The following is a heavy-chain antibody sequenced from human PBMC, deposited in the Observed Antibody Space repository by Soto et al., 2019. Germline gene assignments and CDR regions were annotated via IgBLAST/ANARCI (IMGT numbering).Heavy chain of an antibody. CDR1: GGSISSYY. J-gene: IGHJ3*02. CDR2: IYYSGST. D-gene: IGHD3-9*01. CDR3: ARVLRYYDILTGPAIAFDI. V-gene: IGHV4-59*01. Sequence: PSETLSLTCTVSGGSISSYYWSWIRQPPGKGLEWIGYIYYSGSTNYNPSLKSRVTISVDTSKNQFSLKLSSVTAADTAVYYCARVLRYYDILTGPAIAFDIWGQGTMVTVSS.